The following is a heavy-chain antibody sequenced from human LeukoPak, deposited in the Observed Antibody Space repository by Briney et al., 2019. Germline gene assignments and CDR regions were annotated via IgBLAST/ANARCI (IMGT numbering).Heavy chain of an antibody. CDR1: GFTFSSYG. J-gene: IGHJ4*02. Sequence: GGSLRLSCAASGFTFSSYGMHWVRQAPGKGLEWVAFIRYDGSNEYYADSVKGRFTISRDNSKNTLYLQMNSLRAEDTAVYYCAKEGLDLDFWSGYYIDYWGQGTLVTVSS. CDR2: IRYDGSNE. CDR3: AKEGLDLDFWSGYYIDY. D-gene: IGHD3-3*01. V-gene: IGHV3-30*02.